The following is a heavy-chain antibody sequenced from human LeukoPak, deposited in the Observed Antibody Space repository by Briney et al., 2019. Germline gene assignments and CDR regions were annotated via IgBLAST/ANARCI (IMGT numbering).Heavy chain of an antibody. Sequence: GGSLRLSCAASGFTFDDYAMHWVRQAPGKGLEWVSGISWNSGSIGYADSVKGRFTISRDNAKNSLYLQMNSLRAEDTALYYCAKDEAYQLLRSQVIFDYWGQGTLVTVSS. V-gene: IGHV3-9*01. CDR1: GFTFDDYA. CDR2: ISWNSGSI. CDR3: AKDEAYQLLRSQVIFDY. J-gene: IGHJ4*02. D-gene: IGHD2-2*01.